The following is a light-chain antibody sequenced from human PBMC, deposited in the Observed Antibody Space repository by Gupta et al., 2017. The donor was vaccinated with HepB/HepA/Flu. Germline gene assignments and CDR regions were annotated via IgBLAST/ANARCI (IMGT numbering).Light chain of an antibody. V-gene: IGLV3-25*03. CDR3: QSADSSGTYPVV. Sequence: SYELTQPLSVSVSPGQTARITCPGDALPKQYAYWYQQKPGQAPVLVIYKDSERPSGIPERFSGSSSGTTVTLTISGVQAEDEADYYCQSADSSGTYPVVFGGGTKLTVL. CDR2: KDS. CDR1: ALPKQY. J-gene: IGLJ2*01.